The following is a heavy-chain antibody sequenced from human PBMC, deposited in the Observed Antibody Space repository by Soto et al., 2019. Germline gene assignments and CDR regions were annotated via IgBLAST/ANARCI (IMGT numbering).Heavy chain of an antibody. CDR1: GFTFSSYS. D-gene: IGHD6-19*01. Sequence: EVQLVESGGGLVQPGGSLRLSCAASGFTFSSYSMNWVRQAPGKGLEWVSYISSSSSTIYYADSVKGRFTISRDNTTNPLYLQMNSLRDEDTAVYYCARVFYSVAGTGGLDYWGQGTLVTVSS. V-gene: IGHV3-48*02. CDR3: ARVFYSVAGTGGLDY. J-gene: IGHJ4*02. CDR2: ISSSSSTI.